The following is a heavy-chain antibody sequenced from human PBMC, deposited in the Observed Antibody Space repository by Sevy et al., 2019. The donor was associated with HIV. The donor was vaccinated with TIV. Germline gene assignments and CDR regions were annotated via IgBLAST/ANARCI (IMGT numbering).Heavy chain of an antibody. CDR1: GGSISSYY. CDR3: ARGADSNGYSDY. CDR2: IYYKGCT. J-gene: IGHJ4*02. D-gene: IGHD3-22*01. Sequence: SETLSLTCTVSGGSISSYYWSWIRQPPGKGLDWIGYIYYKGCTDYNPSPNSRVTISIDTSKNQCSLKLGSVTAEDTAGYYCARGADSNGYSDYWGQRTLVTVSS. V-gene: IGHV4-59*01.